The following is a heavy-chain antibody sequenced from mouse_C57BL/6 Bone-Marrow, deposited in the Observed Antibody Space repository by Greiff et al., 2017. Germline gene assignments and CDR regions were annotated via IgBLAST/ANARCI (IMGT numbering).Heavy chain of an antibody. V-gene: IGHV1-81*01. D-gene: IGHD2-3*01. Sequence: LVESGAELARPGASVKLSCKASGYTFTSYGISWVKQRTGQGLEWIGEIYPRSGNTYYNEKFKGKATLTADKSSSTAYMELRSLTSEDSAVYFCARGGYDGDFDYWGQGTTLTVSS. J-gene: IGHJ2*01. CDR2: IYPRSGNT. CDR3: ARGGYDGDFDY. CDR1: GYTFTSYG.